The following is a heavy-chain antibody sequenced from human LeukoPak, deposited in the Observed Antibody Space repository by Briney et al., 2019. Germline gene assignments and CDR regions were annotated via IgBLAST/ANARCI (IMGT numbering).Heavy chain of an antibody. CDR1: GYSISSGYY. Sequence: SETLSLTCAVSGYSISSGYYWGWIRQPPGQGLEWIGSIYHSGSTYYNPSLKSRVTISVDTSKNQFSLKLSSVTAADTAVYYCARSNYGYPDYWGQGTLATVSS. CDR3: ARSNYGYPDY. D-gene: IGHD5-18*01. J-gene: IGHJ4*02. V-gene: IGHV4-38-2*01. CDR2: IYHSGST.